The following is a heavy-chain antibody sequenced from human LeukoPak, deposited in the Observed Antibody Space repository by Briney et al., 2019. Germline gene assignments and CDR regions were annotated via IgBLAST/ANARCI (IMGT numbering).Heavy chain of an antibody. V-gene: IGHV3-48*03. CDR3: ARGADTSGYWGYFFDS. Sequence: PGGSLRLSCAASGFTFSSYSMNWVRQTPGKGLEWVSYISLSGRTTYYATSVRGRFTISRDNAQSSLYLQMDSLRVEDTAVYYCARGADTSGYWGYFFDSWGQGTLVTVSS. CDR2: ISLSGRTT. CDR1: GFTFSSYS. D-gene: IGHD3-22*01. J-gene: IGHJ4*02.